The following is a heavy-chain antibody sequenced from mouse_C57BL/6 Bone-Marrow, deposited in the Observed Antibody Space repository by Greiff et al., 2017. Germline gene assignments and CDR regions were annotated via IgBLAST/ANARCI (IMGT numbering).Heavy chain of an antibody. J-gene: IGHJ2*01. CDR3: ARGVYYGSPYYFDY. CDR1: GYTFTSYW. Sequence: QVHVKQPGAELVRPGSSVKLSCKASGYTFTSYWMHWVKQRPIQGLEWIGNIDPSDSETHYNQKFKDKATLTVDKSSSTAYMQLSSLTSEDSAVYYCARGVYYGSPYYFDYWGQGTTLTVSS. CDR2: IDPSDSET. D-gene: IGHD2-2*01. V-gene: IGHV1-52*01.